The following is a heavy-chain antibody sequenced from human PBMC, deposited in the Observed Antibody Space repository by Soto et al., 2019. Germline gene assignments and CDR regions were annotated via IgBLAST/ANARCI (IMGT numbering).Heavy chain of an antibody. CDR2: IYPGDSDT. Sequence: GESLKISCKGSGYSFTSYWIGWVRQMPGKGLEWMGIIYPGDSDTRYSPSFQGQVTISADKSISTAYLQWSSLKASDTAMYDCARSSVFGVVIMLVDAFDIWGQGTMVTVSS. CDR1: GYSFTSYW. J-gene: IGHJ3*02. V-gene: IGHV5-51*01. CDR3: ARSSVFGVVIMLVDAFDI. D-gene: IGHD3-3*01.